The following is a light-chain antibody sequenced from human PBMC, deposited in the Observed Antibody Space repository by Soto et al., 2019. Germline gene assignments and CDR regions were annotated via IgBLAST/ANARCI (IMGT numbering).Light chain of an antibody. CDR2: DEN. Sequence: QSVLTQPPSVSAAPGQKVTISCSGSSSNIGGNSVSWYQQLPGTGPKLLIYDENKRPSGIPDRFSGSKSGTSATLGISGFQTGDEADYYCGSWDSSMSAYVFGTGTKVTVL. CDR1: SSNIGGNS. J-gene: IGLJ1*01. V-gene: IGLV1-51*01. CDR3: GSWDSSMSAYV.